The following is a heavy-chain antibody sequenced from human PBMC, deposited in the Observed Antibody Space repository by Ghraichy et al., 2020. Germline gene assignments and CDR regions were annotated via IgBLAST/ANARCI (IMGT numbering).Heavy chain of an antibody. D-gene: IGHD3-10*01. CDR3: ARARAGSGGSYYMDV. Sequence: GGSLRLSCAASGFTFSSYGMHWVRQAPGKGLEWVAVIWYDGSNKYYADSVKGRFTISRDNSKNTLYLQMNSLRAEDTAVYYCARARAGSGGSYYMDVWGKRTTVAVSS. CDR2: IWYDGSNK. CDR1: GFTFSSYG. J-gene: IGHJ6*03. V-gene: IGHV3-33*01.